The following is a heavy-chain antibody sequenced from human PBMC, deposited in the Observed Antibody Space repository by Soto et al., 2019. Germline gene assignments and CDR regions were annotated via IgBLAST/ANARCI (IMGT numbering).Heavy chain of an antibody. CDR3: GKGGKAKTWEYYFDP. J-gene: IGHJ5*02. Sequence: PRGPLRLSCEGSVIVFDDYSLHLVRQVTRKGLEWLCLITCDRDTTSYAASVKYRFSISRETSKNSVVLEMRSLRIEDTAVYFCGKGGKAKTWEYYFDPWRQGTVVTVSS. CDR1: VIVFDDYS. D-gene: IGHD3-10*01. CDR2: ITCDRDTT. V-gene: IGHV3-43*01.